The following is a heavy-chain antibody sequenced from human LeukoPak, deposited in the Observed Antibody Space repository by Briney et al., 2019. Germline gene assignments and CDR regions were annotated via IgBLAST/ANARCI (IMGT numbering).Heavy chain of an antibody. CDR1: GVTSSSYA. CDR2: MSYDGSNK. D-gene: IGHD6-19*01. Sequence: QTGGSLRLSSAASGVTSSSYAMRWVRQAPRKRLGRVSDMSYDGSNKYYADSVKGRFTISRDNSKTTLYLQMNSLIAEHTAVYYCARGLGYSSGWYFYYWGQGTLVTVSS. V-gene: IGHV3-30*04. J-gene: IGHJ4*02. CDR3: ARGLGYSSGWYFYY.